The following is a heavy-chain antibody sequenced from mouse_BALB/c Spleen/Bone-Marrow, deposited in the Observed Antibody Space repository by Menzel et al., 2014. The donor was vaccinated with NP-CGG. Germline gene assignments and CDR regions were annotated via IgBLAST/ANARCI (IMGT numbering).Heavy chain of an antibody. CDR2: ITYDGSS. D-gene: IGHD1-1*01. V-gene: IGHV3-6*02. CDR1: GYSITSGYY. J-gene: IGHJ2*01. Sequence: EVHLVESGPGLVKPSQSLSLTCSVTGYSITSGYYCNWIRQFPGNRLEWMGYITYDGSSNYNPSLKNRISITRDTSENQFFLKLNAVTTEDTATYYCARDHYYGSSYLDYWGQGTTLTVSS. CDR3: ARDHYYGSSYLDY.